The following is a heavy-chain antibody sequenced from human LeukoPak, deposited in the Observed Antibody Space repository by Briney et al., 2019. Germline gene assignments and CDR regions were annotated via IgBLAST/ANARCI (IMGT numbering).Heavy chain of an antibody. Sequence: GGSLRLSCAASGFTFSNAWMSWVRQAPGKGLEGVGRIKSKTDGGTTDYAAPVKGRFTISRDDSKNTLYLQMNSLKTEDTAVYYCTTDPPITMVRGVINGFDYWGQGTLVTVSS. CDR1: GFTFSNAW. CDR3: TTDPPITMVRGVINGFDY. V-gene: IGHV3-15*01. J-gene: IGHJ4*02. D-gene: IGHD3-10*01. CDR2: IKSKTDGGTT.